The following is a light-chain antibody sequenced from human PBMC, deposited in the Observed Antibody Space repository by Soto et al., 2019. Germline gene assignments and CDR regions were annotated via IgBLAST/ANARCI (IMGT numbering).Light chain of an antibody. CDR2: EVS. CDR3: TSYAGSNNFV. V-gene: IGLV2-8*01. J-gene: IGLJ1*01. Sequence: QSVLIQPPSASGSPGQSVTISCTGTSSDVGGYNYVSWYQQHPGKAPKLMIYEVSKRPSGVPDRFSGSKSGNTASLTVSGLQAEDDADYYCTSYAGSNNFVFGTGTKVTVL. CDR1: SSDVGGYNY.